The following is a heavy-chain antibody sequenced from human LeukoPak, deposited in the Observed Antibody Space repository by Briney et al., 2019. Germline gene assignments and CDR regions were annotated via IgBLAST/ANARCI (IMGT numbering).Heavy chain of an antibody. CDR3: ARMPRGTEVVTPYYSDH. CDR1: GGSLNSGSYY. V-gene: IGHV4-31*03. J-gene: IGHJ4*02. D-gene: IGHD2-21*02. CDR2: ISYRGGT. Sequence: SETLSLTCTVFGGSLNSGSYYWSWVRQHPGKGLEWIGYISYRGGTNYNPSLKSRVSISGDTSKNQFSLSVNSVTAADTAVYYCARMPRGTEVVTPYYSDHWGQGTLVTVSS.